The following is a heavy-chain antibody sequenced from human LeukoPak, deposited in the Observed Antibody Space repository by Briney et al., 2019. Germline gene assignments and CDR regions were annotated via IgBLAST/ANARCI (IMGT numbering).Heavy chain of an antibody. CDR2: IYYSGST. Sequence: SETLSLTCTVSGGSISVYYWSWIRQPPGKGLEWIGYIYYSGSTNYNPSLKSRVTISVDTSKNQFSLKLSSVTAADTAVYYCARAEGAIPFDYWGQGTLVTVSS. CDR3: ARAEGAIPFDY. CDR1: GGSISVYY. V-gene: IGHV4-59*01. J-gene: IGHJ4*02. D-gene: IGHD2-2*01.